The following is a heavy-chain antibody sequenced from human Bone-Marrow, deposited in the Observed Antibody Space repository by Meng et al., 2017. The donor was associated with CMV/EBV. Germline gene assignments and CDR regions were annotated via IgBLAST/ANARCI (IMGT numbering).Heavy chain of an antibody. CDR3: TTAVYSGSSPGFAD. Sequence: GESLKISCAASGFTFSNAWMSWVRQAPGKGLEWVGRIKSKTDGGTTDYAAPVKGRFTISRDDSKNTLYLQMNSLKTEDTAVYYCTTAVYSGSSPGFADWGPGNLVNVSS. J-gene: IGHJ4*02. CDR2: IKSKTDGGTT. D-gene: IGHD1-26*01. CDR1: GFTFSNAW. V-gene: IGHV3-15*01.